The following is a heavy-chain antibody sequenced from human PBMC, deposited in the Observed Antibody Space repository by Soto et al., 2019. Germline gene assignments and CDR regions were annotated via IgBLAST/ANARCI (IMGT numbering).Heavy chain of an antibody. J-gene: IGHJ4*02. D-gene: IGHD3-22*01. CDR2: ISAYNGNT. CDR1: GYTFTSYG. Sequence: ASVKVSCKASGYTFTSYGISWVRQAPGQGLEWMGWISAYNGNTNYAQKLQGRVTMTTDTSTSTAYMELRSLRSDDTAVYYCARAGHYYDSSGPNGYFDYWGQGPLVTVSS. CDR3: ARAGHYYDSSGPNGYFDY. V-gene: IGHV1-18*04.